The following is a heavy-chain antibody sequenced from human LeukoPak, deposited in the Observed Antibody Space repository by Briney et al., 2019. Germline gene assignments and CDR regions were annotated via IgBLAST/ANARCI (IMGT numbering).Heavy chain of an antibody. D-gene: IGHD3-10*01. V-gene: IGHV4-59*11. CDR1: GGSISSHY. CDR2: IYYSGST. CDR3: ARSLTFVRGLISASYYYMDV. Sequence: KASETLSLTCTVSGGSISSHYWSWVRQSPGKGLEWIGHIYYSGSTKYNPSLKSRVTISVDTSKNQFSLKLSSVTAADTAVYFCARSLTFVRGLISASYYYMDVWGKGTTVTVSS. J-gene: IGHJ6*03.